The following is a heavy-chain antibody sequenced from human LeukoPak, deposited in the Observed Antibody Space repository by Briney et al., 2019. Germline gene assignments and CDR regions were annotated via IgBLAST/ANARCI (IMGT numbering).Heavy chain of an antibody. CDR2: IRYDGSNK. CDR1: GFTFSSYG. CDR3: ATDYDSSGYYSVDY. V-gene: IGHV3-30*02. Sequence: PGGSLRLPCAASGFTFSSYGMHWVRQAPGKGLEWVAFIRYDGSNKYHADSVKGRFTISRDNSKNTLYLQMNSLRAEDTAVYYCATDYDSSGYYSVDYWGQGTLVTVSS. J-gene: IGHJ4*02. D-gene: IGHD3-22*01.